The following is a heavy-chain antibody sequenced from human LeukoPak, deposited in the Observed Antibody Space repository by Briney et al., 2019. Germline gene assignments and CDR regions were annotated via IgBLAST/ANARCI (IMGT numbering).Heavy chain of an antibody. CDR3: AKALHRVYTAMVVDY. D-gene: IGHD5-18*01. J-gene: IGHJ4*02. CDR2: ISYDGSDK. Sequence: GGSLRLSCAASGFTFSSYYMGWVRQAPGKGLEWVAVISYDGSDKYYADSVKCRFTISRGNSKNTLYLQMNSLRAEDTPVYYCAKALHRVYTAMVVDYWGEGTLVTVCS. CDR1: GFTFSSYY. V-gene: IGHV3-30*18.